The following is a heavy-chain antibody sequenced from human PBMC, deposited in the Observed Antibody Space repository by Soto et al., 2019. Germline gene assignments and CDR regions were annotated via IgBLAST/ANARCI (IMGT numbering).Heavy chain of an antibody. CDR1: GYTFTSYG. J-gene: IGHJ6*02. Sequence: PSVKVSCTASGYTFTSYGISWVRQAPGQGLEWMGWISAYNGNTNYAQKLQGRVTMTTDTSTSTAYMELRSLRSDDTAVYYCARGVDILTAEYGMDVWGQGTTVPVSS. V-gene: IGHV1-18*01. D-gene: IGHD3-9*01. CDR2: ISAYNGNT. CDR3: ARGVDILTAEYGMDV.